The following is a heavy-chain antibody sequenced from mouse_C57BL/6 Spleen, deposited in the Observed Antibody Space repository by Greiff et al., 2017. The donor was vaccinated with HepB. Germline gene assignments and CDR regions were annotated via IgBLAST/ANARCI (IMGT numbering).Heavy chain of an antibody. CDR3: ARRGIDDGYYYDY. CDR2: IYPGSGST. J-gene: IGHJ2*01. CDR1: GYTFTSYW. V-gene: IGHV1-55*01. Sequence: VQLQQSGAELVKPGASVKMSCKASGYTFTSYWITWVKQRPGQGLEWIGDIYPGSGSTNYNEKFKSKATLTVDTSSSTAYMQLSSLTSEDSAVYYCARRGIDDGYYYDYWGQGTTLTVSS. D-gene: IGHD2-3*01.